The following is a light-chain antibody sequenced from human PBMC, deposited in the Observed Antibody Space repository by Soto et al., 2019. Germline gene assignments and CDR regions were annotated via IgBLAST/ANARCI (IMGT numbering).Light chain of an antibody. CDR1: SSNIGGYNY. CDR2: EVX. V-gene: IGLV2-14*01. Sequence: QSVLTQPAAVSGSPGQSITISCSGTSSNIGGYNYVSWYQQHPGKAHKLGIYEVXNRHSGXSNRFSGYKYGNTASLTISGLQAEDGADYYCSSYTSSSYVFGTGKKVTVL. CDR3: SSYTSSSYV. J-gene: IGLJ1*01.